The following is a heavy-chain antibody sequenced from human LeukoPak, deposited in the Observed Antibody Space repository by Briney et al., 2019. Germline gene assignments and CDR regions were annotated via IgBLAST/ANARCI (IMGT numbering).Heavy chain of an antibody. CDR2: INPNSGGT. J-gene: IGHJ4*02. Sequence: ASVKVSCKASGYTFTGYYMYWVRQAPGQGLEWMGWINPNSGGTNYEQKFQGRVTITRDTAISTAYMELSRLRSDDTAVYYCARLPVGYCSSTSCPDYWGEGSLVTVSS. V-gene: IGHV1-2*02. CDR3: ARLPVGYCSSTSCPDY. D-gene: IGHD2-2*01. CDR1: GYTFTGYY.